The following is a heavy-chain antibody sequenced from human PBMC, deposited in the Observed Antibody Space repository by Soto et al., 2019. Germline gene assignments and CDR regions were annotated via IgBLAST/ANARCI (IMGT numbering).Heavy chain of an antibody. CDR2: ISHSGST. CDR1: GGSISSSNW. V-gene: IGHV4-4*02. D-gene: IGHD3-22*01. CDR3: ARAGLDYYDSSGYSDAFDI. J-gene: IGHJ3*02. Sequence: QVQLQESGPGLVKPSGTLSLTCAVSGGSISSSNWWSWVRQPPGKGLEWIGEISHSGSTNYNPSRKSRVTISVDKSKNQFSLQLSSVTAAYTAVYYCARAGLDYYDSSGYSDAFDIWGQGTMVTVSS.